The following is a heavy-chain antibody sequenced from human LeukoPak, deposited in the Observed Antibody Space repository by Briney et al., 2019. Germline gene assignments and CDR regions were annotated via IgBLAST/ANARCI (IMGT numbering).Heavy chain of an antibody. CDR1: GFTFSSFD. D-gene: IGHD1-1*01. J-gene: IGHJ6*03. V-gene: IGHV3-13*01. CDR3: ARGPPRGKYYYMDV. Sequence: AGGSLSLSCAASGFTFSSFDMHWVRHPTGQGLEWVSTIGTASDTYYPGSVEGRFTLSRDNAKNSLYLQMNSLTAGDTAVYYCARGPPRGKYYYMDVWGKGTTVTVSS. CDR2: IGTASDT.